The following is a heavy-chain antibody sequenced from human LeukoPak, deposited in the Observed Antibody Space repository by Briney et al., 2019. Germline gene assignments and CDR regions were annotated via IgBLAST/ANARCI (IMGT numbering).Heavy chain of an antibody. CDR3: ARGDYYDSSGYNFDY. J-gene: IGHJ4*02. D-gene: IGHD3-22*01. Sequence: SVKVSCKASGGTFSSYAISWVRQAPGQGLEWMGGIIPILGTANYAQKFQGRVTITTDESTSTAYMELSSLRSEDTAVYYCARGDYYDSSGYNFDYWGQGTLVTVSS. CDR1: GGTFSSYA. V-gene: IGHV1-69*05. CDR2: IIPILGTA.